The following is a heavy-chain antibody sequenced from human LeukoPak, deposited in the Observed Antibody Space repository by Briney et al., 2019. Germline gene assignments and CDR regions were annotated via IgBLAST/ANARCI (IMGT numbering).Heavy chain of an antibody. Sequence: PGGSLRLSCAASGFTFSTYGVHWVRQAPGKGLEWVANIKQDGSERNYVDSVEGRFTISRDNAKNSLYLRMNSLRAEGTAVYYCAREPSIGLDYWGQGILVTVSS. CDR2: IKQDGSER. CDR1: GFTFSTYG. CDR3: AREPSIGLDY. V-gene: IGHV3-7*01. D-gene: IGHD6-6*01. J-gene: IGHJ4*02.